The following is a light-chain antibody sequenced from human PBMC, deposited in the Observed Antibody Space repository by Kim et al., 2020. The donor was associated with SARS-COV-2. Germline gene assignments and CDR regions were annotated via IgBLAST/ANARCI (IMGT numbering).Light chain of an antibody. CDR1: NIGSKS. V-gene: IGLV3-21*04. CDR2: YGS. J-gene: IGLJ3*02. CDR3: QVWDGSSDRREV. Sequence: SYELTQPPSVSVAPGKTARITCGGDNIGSKSVHWYQQKPGQAPVLLIYYGSDRPSGILERFSGSNSGNTATLTISRVEAGDEADYYCQVWDGSSDRREVFGGGTQLTVL.